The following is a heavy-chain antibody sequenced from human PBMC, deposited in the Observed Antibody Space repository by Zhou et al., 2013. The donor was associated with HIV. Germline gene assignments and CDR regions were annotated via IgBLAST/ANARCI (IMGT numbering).Heavy chain of an antibody. CDR2: ISTYNGNT. D-gene: IGHD3-22*01. Sequence: QVQLVQSGAEVKKPGASVKVSCKASGYTFSAYGITWVRQAPGQGLEWMGWISTYNGNTNYAQKLQGRVTMTTDTSTSTAYMELRSLRSDDTAVYYCARELDYYDSSGYQYWGQGTLVTVSS. CDR1: GYTFSAYG. CDR3: ARELDYYDSSGYQY. V-gene: IGHV1-18*01. J-gene: IGHJ4*02.